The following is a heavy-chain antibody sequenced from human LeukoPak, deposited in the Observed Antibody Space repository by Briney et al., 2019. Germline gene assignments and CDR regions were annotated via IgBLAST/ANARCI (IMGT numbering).Heavy chain of an antibody. CDR3: ARSGYYYDSSGKKPIHY. J-gene: IGHJ4*02. Sequence: GSLRLSCAASGFTFSSYEMNWVRQAPGKGLEWVSYIISSGSTIYYADSVKGRFTISRDKAKNSLYLQMNSLRAEDTAVYYCARSGYYYDSSGKKPIHYWGQGTLVTVSS. CDR1: GFTFSSYE. D-gene: IGHD3-22*01. CDR2: IISSGSTI. V-gene: IGHV3-48*03.